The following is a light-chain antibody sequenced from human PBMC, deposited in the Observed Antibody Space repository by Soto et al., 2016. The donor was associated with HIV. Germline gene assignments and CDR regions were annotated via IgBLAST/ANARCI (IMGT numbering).Light chain of an antibody. J-gene: IGKJ4*01. CDR2: DAS. CDR1: QAISSY. Sequence: DIQLTQSPSFLSASVGDRVTITCRASQAISSYLAWYQKKPGKPPNLLIYDASTLESGVPSRFSGGGFGTEFALTTSSLQPEDFATYYCQQLKSYPLTFGGGTKVGDQT. CDR3: QQLKSYPLT. V-gene: IGKV1-9*01.